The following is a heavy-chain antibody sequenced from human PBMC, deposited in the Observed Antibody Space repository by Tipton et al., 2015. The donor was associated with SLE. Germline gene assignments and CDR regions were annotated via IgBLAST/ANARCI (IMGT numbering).Heavy chain of an antibody. CDR2: IYYSGST. CDR1: GGSFSGYY. J-gene: IGHJ4*02. CDR3: ARVIAVAGVGFDY. D-gene: IGHD6-19*01. Sequence: TLSLTCAVYGGSFSGYYWSWIRQPPGKGLEWIGYIYYSGSTNYNPSLKSRVTISVDTSKNQLSLKLSSVTAADTAVYYCARVIAVAGVGFDYWGQGTLVTVSS. V-gene: IGHV4-59*01.